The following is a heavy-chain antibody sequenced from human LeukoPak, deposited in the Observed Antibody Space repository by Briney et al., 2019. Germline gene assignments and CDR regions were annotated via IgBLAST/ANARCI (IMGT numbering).Heavy chain of an antibody. V-gene: IGHV3-33*05. Sequence: GGSLRLSCAASGFTFSSYGMHWVRQAPGKGLEWVAVIIYDGSNKYYADSVKGRFTISRDNSKNTLYLQMNSLRAEDTAVYYCARDLRYCSGGSCYYYGMDVWGQGTTVTVS. D-gene: IGHD2-15*01. CDR1: GFTFSSYG. J-gene: IGHJ6*02. CDR3: ARDLRYCSGGSCYYYGMDV. CDR2: IIYDGSNK.